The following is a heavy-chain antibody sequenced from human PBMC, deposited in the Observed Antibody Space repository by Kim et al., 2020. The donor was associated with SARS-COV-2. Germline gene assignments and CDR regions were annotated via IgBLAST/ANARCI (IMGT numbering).Heavy chain of an antibody. D-gene: IGHD1-1*01. CDR1: GFTFSDYY. Sequence: GGSLRLSCAASGFTFSDYYMNWIRQAPGKGLEWVSYISSSSSYTNYADSVKGRFTISRDNAKNSLYLQMNSLRAEDTAVYYCARTGTTSAHGAFGIWGQGTMVTVSS. CDR3: ARTGTTSAHGAFGI. V-gene: IGHV3-11*03. CDR2: ISSSSSYT. J-gene: IGHJ3*02.